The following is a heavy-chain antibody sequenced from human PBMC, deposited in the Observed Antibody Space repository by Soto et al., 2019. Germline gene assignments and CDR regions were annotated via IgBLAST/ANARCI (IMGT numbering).Heavy chain of an antibody. D-gene: IGHD2-2*02. CDR3: ARDHCSSTSCYSAVDY. V-gene: IGHV1-18*04. CDR2: ISAYNGNT. Sequence: ASVKVSCKASGYTFTSYGISWVRQAPGQGLEWMGWISAYNGNTNYAQKLQGRVTMTTDTSTSTAYMELRSLRSDDTAMYYCARDHCSSTSCYSAVDYWGQGILVTVSS. J-gene: IGHJ4*02. CDR1: GYTFTSYG.